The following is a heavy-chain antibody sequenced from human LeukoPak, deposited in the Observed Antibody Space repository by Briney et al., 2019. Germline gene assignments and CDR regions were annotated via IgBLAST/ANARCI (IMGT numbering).Heavy chain of an antibody. D-gene: IGHD2-21*01. CDR3: ARDRDSTNWFDP. CDR2: ITSDGTGT. CDR1: GFTFSSYW. Sequence: GGSLRLSCAASGFTFSSYWMHWVRQSPGKRLVWVSHITSDGTGTNYADSVKGRFTISRDNTMNMLYLQMSSLRAEDTAVYYCARDRDSTNWFDPWGQGTLVTVSS. J-gene: IGHJ5*02. V-gene: IGHV3-74*01.